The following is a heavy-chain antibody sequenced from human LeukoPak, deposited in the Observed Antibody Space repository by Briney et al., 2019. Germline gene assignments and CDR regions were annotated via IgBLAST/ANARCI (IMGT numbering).Heavy chain of an antibody. V-gene: IGHV3-23*01. Sequence: PGGSLRLSGAASGFTFSSYAMSWVRQAPGEGLGWVSAISGSGGSTYYADSVKGRFTISRDHSKNTLYLQMNRLRAEDTAVYYCAKPPGHCSSTSCPTDYWGQGTLVTVSS. CDR2: ISGSGGST. J-gene: IGHJ4*02. CDR3: AKPPGHCSSTSCPTDY. CDR1: GFTFSSYA. D-gene: IGHD2-2*01.